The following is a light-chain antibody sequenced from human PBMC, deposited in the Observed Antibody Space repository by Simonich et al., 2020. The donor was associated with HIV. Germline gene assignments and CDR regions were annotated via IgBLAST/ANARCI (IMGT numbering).Light chain of an antibody. CDR3: QQYNSHFPT. CDR2: KAS. J-gene: IGKJ1*01. V-gene: IGKV1-5*03. Sequence: DIQMTQSPSTLSSAEGDRVTITCRASQSIVTWLAWYKQKPGKAPKPLIYKASSLESGAPSTFSGSGSVTTFTLTISSLQPDDFATYYCQQYNSHFPTFDQGTKVEIK. CDR1: QSIVTW.